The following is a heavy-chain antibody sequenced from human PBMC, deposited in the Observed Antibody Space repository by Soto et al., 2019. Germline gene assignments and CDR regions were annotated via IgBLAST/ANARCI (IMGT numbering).Heavy chain of an antibody. Sequence: QVQLVESGGGVVQPGRSLRLSCAASGFTFSSYGMHWVRQAPGKGLEWVAVISYDGSNKYYADSVKGRFTISRDNSKNTLYLQMNSLRAEDTTVYFDYWGQGTLVTVSS. CDR1: GFTFSSYG. V-gene: IGHV3-30*03. J-gene: IGHJ4*02. CDR3: Y. CDR2: ISYDGSNK.